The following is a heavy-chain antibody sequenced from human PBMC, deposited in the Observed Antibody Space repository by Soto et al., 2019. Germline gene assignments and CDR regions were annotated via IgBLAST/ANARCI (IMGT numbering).Heavy chain of an antibody. CDR3: ARDIRGYSRAFDY. CDR1: GDSVSSDNYY. CDR2: IYSSGSA. V-gene: IGHV4-61*01. J-gene: IGHJ4*02. Sequence: PSATLSLTCTVSGDSVSSDNYYWPWIRQPTGKGLEWIGYIYSSGSANYNPSLKSRVTISLDTSTNQFSLKLTSVTAADTAVYYCARDIRGYSRAFDYWGQGALVT. D-gene: IGHD5-18*01.